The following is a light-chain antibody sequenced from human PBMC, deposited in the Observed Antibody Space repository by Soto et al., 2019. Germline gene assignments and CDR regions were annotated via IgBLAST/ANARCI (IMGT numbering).Light chain of an antibody. CDR1: QSVSSN. CDR3: QQYNNWPPRAWT. Sequence: EIVMTQSPATLSVSPGERATLSCRASQSVSSNLAWYQQKPGQAPRLLIYGASTRATGIPARFSGSGSGTEFTLTISSLQSEDFAVYYCQQYNNWPPRAWTFGQGTXVXXK. CDR2: GAS. J-gene: IGKJ1*01. V-gene: IGKV3-15*01.